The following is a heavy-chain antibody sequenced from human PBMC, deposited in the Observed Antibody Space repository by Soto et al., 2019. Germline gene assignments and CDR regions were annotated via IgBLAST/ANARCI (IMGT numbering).Heavy chain of an antibody. CDR1: GGSFSGYY. CDR2: INHSGST. D-gene: IGHD3-22*01. CDR3: ARFRRDYYDSSGYPIWFDP. J-gene: IGHJ5*02. Sequence: QVQLQQWGAGLLKPSETLSLTCAVYGGSFSGYYWSWIRQPPGKGLEWIGEINHSGSTNYNPSLXSRVTITGETXXNXFXXTLRSVTVADTAVYYCARFRRDYYDSSGYPIWFDPWGQGTLVTVSS. V-gene: IGHV4-34*01.